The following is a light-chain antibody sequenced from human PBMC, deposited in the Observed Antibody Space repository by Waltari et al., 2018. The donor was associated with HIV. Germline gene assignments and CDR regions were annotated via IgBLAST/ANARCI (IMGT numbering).Light chain of an antibody. V-gene: IGKV3-15*01. CDR1: QSVNSH. J-gene: IGKJ2*01. CDR2: GAS. Sequence: EVVMTQSPVTLSVSRGERVTLACRASQSVNSHLAWYQHKPGQAPRLLIYGASTRATGIPARFSGSGSGTEFSLPISSLQSEDFAVYYCQQYNNWPPYTFGQGTKLEIK. CDR3: QQYNNWPPYT.